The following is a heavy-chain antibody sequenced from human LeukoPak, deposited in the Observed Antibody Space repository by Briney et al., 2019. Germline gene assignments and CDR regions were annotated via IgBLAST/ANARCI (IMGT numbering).Heavy chain of an antibody. CDR1: GFTFSSYW. CDR3: ARSYSSSWYPLNY. J-gene: IGHJ4*02. Sequence: QPGGSLRLSCAASGFTFSSYWMHWVRQAPGKGLEWVSVIYSGGSTYYADSVKGRFTISRDNSKNTLYLQMNSLGAEDTAVYYCARSYSSSWYPLNYWGQGTLVTVSS. V-gene: IGHV3-53*01. D-gene: IGHD6-13*01. CDR2: IYSGGST.